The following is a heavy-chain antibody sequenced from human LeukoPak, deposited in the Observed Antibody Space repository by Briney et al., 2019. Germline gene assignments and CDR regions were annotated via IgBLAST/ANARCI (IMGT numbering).Heavy chain of an antibody. J-gene: IGHJ3*02. CDR3: ARTLSHCSSTSCFDAFDI. CDR2: IYYSGST. Sequence: SETLSLPCTVSGGSISSSSYYWGWIRPPPGKGLEWVGSIYYSGSTYYNPSLKSRVTISVDTSKNQFSLKLSSVTAADTAVYYCARTLSHCSSTSCFDAFDIWGQGTMVTVSS. CDR1: GGSISSSSYY. V-gene: IGHV4-39*07. D-gene: IGHD2-2*01.